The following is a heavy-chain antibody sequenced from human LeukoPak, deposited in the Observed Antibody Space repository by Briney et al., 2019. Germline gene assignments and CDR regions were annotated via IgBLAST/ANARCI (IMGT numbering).Heavy chain of an antibody. CDR3: APGGDSSGYYVDY. V-gene: IGHV3-48*03. J-gene: IGHJ4*02. D-gene: IGHD3-22*01. CDR1: GFTFSSYE. CDR2: ISSSGTTI. Sequence: GGSLRLSCAASGFTFSSYEMNWVRQAPGKGLEWVSYISSSGTTIFYADSVKGRYTISRDNAKNSLSLQMNSLRVEDTAIYYCAPGGDSSGYYVDYWGQGTLVTVSS.